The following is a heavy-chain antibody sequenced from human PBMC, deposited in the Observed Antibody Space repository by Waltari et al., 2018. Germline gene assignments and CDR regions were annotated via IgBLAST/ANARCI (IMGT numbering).Heavy chain of an antibody. D-gene: IGHD2-21*02. CDR1: GGTFSSYA. CDR3: ARVPAYCGGDCYYFQH. J-gene: IGHJ1*01. V-gene: IGHV1-69*01. Sequence: QVQLVQSGAEVKTPGSSVKVSCKASGGTFSSYAISWVRHAPGHGLEWMGGISPIFGTANYAQKFQGRVTITADESTSTAYMELSSLRSEDTAVYYCARVPAYCGGDCYYFQHWGQGTLVTVSS. CDR2: ISPIFGTA.